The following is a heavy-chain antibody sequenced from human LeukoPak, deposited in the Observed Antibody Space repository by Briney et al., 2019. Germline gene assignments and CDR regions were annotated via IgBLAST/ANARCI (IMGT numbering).Heavy chain of an antibody. CDR2: ISSSSSTI. J-gene: IGHJ6*03. CDR1: GFTFSSYS. D-gene: IGHD3-16*02. Sequence: PGGSLRLSCAASGFTFSSYSMNWVRQAPGKGLEWVSCISSSSSTIYYADSVKGRFTISRDNAKNSLYLQMNSLRAEDTAVYYCARDIAGRSYYYYYYMDVWGKGTTVTVSS. V-gene: IGHV3-48*01. CDR3: ARDIAGRSYYYYYYMDV.